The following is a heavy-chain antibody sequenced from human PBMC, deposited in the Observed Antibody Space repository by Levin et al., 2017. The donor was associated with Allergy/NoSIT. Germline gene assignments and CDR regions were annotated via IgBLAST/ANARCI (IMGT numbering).Heavy chain of an antibody. CDR3: ARVGCGASRDDTCDV. Sequence: GGSLRLSCAASGFTFSSYSMNWVRQAPGKGLEWVAWIGSTGSHIYYADSMKGRFTISRDNAKNSLYLQMESLRAEDTALYYCARVGCGASRDDTCDVWGQGTMVPVSS. D-gene: IGHD2-21*01. CDR1: GFTFSSYS. J-gene: IGHJ3*01. CDR2: IGSTGSHI. V-gene: IGHV3-21*01.